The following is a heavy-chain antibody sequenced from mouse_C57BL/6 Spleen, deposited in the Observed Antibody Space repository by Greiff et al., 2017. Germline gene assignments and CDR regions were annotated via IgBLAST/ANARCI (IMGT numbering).Heavy chain of an antibody. CDR3: ARHRSSYAMDD. CDR1: GYTFTSYW. J-gene: IGHJ4*01. Sequence: QVQLQQPGAELVKPGASVKMSCKASGYTFTSYWITWVKQRPGQGLEWIGDIYPGSGSTNYNEKFKSKATLTVDTSSSTAYMQLRSLTSEDSAVYYCARHRSSYAMDDWGQGTSVTVSS. V-gene: IGHV1-55*01. D-gene: IGHD1-1*01. CDR2: IYPGSGST.